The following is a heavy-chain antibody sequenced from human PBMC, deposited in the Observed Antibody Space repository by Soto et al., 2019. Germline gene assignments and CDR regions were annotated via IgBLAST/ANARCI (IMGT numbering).Heavy chain of an antibody. CDR1: GGSISSYY. CDR3: ARLDIVVVPAASFQDYYYYEMGA. J-gene: IGHJ6*04. CDR2: IYYSGST. D-gene: IGHD2-2*01. V-gene: IGHV4-59*08. Sequence: SETLSLTCTVSGGSISSYYWSWIRQPPGKGLEWIGYIYYSGSTNYNPSLKSRVTISVDTSKNQFSLKLSSVTAADTAVYYCARLDIVVVPAASFQDYYYYEMGAWGKGTTVTVSS.